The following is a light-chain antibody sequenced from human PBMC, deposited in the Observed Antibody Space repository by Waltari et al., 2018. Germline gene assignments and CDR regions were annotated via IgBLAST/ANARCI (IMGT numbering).Light chain of an antibody. V-gene: IGLV2-14*03. Sequence: SALTQPASVSGSPGQSFTISCTGTSRDLGAYNYVRWYRQYPVKAPKLIISDVNTRPSGISNRFSGSKSGNTASLTISGLQAEDEADYYCSSYTSRSTLVFGGGTRLTVL. CDR1: SRDLGAYNY. CDR3: SSYTSRSTLV. J-gene: IGLJ2*01. CDR2: DVN.